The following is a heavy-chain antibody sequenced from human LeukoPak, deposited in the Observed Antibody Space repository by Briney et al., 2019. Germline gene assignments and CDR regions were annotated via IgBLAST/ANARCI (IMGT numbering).Heavy chain of an antibody. V-gene: IGHV3-7*05. CDR3: TRDASGDTNSGPRMDV. D-gene: IGHD1-26*01. J-gene: IGHJ6*02. CDR1: AFTFRTYW. Sequence: PGGSLRLSCAASAFTFRTYWMSWVRQAPGKGLEWVAMIEPDGSEKYYVDSVKGLFTISRDNAKNSLYLQMSGLRAEDTAVYYCTRDASGDTNSGPRMDVWGQGTTVTVSS. CDR2: IEPDGSEK.